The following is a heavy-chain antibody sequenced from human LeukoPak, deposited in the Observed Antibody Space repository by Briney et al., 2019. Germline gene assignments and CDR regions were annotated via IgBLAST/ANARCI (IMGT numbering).Heavy chain of an antibody. CDR3: ASNLRMVRGDPVELNYYYYGMDV. CDR1: GGTFSSYA. J-gene: IGHJ6*02. CDR2: IIPIFGTA. D-gene: IGHD3-10*01. Sequence: GASVKVSCKASGGTFSSYAISWVRQAPGQGLEWMGGIIPIFGTANYAQKFQGRVTITADESTSTAHMELSSLRSEDTAVYYCASNLRMVRGDPVELNYYYYGMDVWGQGTTVTVSS. V-gene: IGHV1-69*13.